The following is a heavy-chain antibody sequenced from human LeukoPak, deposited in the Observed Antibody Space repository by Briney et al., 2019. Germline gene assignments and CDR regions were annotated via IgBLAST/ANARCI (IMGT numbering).Heavy chain of an antibody. Sequence: GGSLRLSCAASGFTFSSYAMNWVRQAPGKGLEWVSAVRGSDAGTSYADTVKGRFTISRDNSKNTLYLQMNSLRAEDTAVYYCAKNRGGSYYSGSDYWGQGTLVTVSS. V-gene: IGHV3-23*01. CDR1: GFTFSSYA. J-gene: IGHJ4*02. D-gene: IGHD1-26*01. CDR2: VRGSDAGT. CDR3: AKNRGGSYYSGSDY.